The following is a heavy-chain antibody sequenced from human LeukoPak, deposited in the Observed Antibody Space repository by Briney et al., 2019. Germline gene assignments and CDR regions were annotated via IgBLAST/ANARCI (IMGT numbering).Heavy chain of an antibody. CDR3: TRVGGGDGSGWSTTDY. D-gene: IGHD6-19*01. CDR1: GFTFSSYW. Sequence: HPGGSLRLSCVASGFTFSSYWMSWVRQAPGKGLEWVANINQDGSEKYDVDSAKGRFTISRDNAKNSLYLQMNSLRVEDTAMYYCTRVGGGDGSGWSTTDYWGQGTLVTISS. CDR2: INQDGSEK. J-gene: IGHJ4*02. V-gene: IGHV3-7*01.